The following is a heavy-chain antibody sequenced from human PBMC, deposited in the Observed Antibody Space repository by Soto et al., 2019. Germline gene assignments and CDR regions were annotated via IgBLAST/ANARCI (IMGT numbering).Heavy chain of an antibody. J-gene: IGHJ3*01. CDR1: GFSFSSYG. V-gene: IGHV3-33*03. CDR2: IWYDGSNK. Sequence: QVHLVESGGGVVQPGRSLRLSCAASGFSFSSYGMHWVRQAPGKGLDWVAVIWYDGSNKYYAESVKGRFTISRDNSKNTLYLQMNSLTVEDTAVYYCARAQYTGSYFDACDVWGQGRRVTVSS. D-gene: IGHD1-26*01. CDR3: ARAQYTGSYFDACDV.